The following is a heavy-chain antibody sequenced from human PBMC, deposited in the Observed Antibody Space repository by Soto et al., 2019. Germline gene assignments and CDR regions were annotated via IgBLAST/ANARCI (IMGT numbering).Heavy chain of an antibody. Sequence: QITLKESGPTLVKPTQTLTLTCTFSGFSLTTDRVGVGWIRQPPGEALEWLAVIYWDDSKTYRPSLESRLTLTKDTSKNQVALTMTNLDSLGTATYYCAHAYGGRSLYWGQGTLVPVSS. CDR3: AHAYGGRSLY. V-gene: IGHV2-5*02. J-gene: IGHJ4*02. CDR2: IYWDDSK. D-gene: IGHD1-26*01. CDR1: GFSLTTDRVG.